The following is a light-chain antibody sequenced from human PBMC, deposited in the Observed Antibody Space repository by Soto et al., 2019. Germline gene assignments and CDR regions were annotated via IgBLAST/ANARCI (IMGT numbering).Light chain of an antibody. J-gene: IGLJ1*01. CDR3: TSFTRSSTFV. Sequence: QSVLTQPRSVSGSPGQSVTISCTGTSSVVGGYNYVSWYQQHPGKAPKLMIYDVSNRPSGVSNRFSGSKSGNTASLTISGLQAEDEADYYCTSFTRSSTFVFGTGTKVTVL. V-gene: IGLV2-14*01. CDR1: SSVVGGYNY. CDR2: DVS.